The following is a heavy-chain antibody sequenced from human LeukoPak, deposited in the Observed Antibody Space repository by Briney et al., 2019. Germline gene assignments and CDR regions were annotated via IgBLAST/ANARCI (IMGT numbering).Heavy chain of an antibody. CDR2: IYYSGST. J-gene: IGHJ5*02. CDR1: GGSISSGDYY. CDR3: AGYAGTSEDWFDP. Sequence: SETLSLTCTVSGGSISSGDYYWSWIRQPPGKGLEWIGYIYYSGSTYYNPSLKSRVTISVDTSKNQFSLKLSSVTAADTAVYYCAGYAGTSEDWFDPRGQGTLVTVSS. D-gene: IGHD1-7*01. V-gene: IGHV4-30-4*08.